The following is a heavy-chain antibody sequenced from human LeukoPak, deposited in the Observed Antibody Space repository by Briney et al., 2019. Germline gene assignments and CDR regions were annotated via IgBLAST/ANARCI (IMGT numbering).Heavy chain of an antibody. D-gene: IGHD1-7*01. CDR3: ARGKNENYFDWFDP. CDR2: IYPGDSDT. V-gene: IGHV5-51*01. J-gene: IGHJ5*02. Sequence: GEFLKISCKGSGYSFTTYWIGWVRQMPGKGLEWMGIIYPGDSDTRYSPSFQGQVTISVDKSISTAFLQWNNLKASDTAMYYCARGKNENYFDWFDPWGQGTQVTVSS. CDR1: GYSFTTYW.